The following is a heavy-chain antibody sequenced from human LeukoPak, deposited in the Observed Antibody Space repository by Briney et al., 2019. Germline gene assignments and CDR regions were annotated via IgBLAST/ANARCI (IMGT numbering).Heavy chain of an antibody. CDR3: ARGRDGYNLRY. Sequence: GGSLRLSCAASGFTFSSYSMNWVRQAPGKGLEWVSSISSSSSYMYYADSVKGRFTISRDNAKNSLYLQMNSLRAEDTAVYYCARGRDGYNLRYWGQGTLVTVSS. J-gene: IGHJ4*02. D-gene: IGHD5-24*01. V-gene: IGHV3-21*01. CDR2: ISSSSSYM. CDR1: GFTFSSYS.